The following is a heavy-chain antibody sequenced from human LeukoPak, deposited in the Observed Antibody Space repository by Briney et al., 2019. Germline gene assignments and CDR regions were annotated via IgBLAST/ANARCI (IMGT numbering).Heavy chain of an antibody. J-gene: IGHJ4*02. D-gene: IGHD5-24*01. CDR3: ARLKPTLEMATTLGVRDYFDY. V-gene: IGHV4-59*08. CDR1: GGSISIYY. Sequence: SETLSLTCTVSGGSISIYYWSCIRQPPGKGLEWMGYTYYRGSTNYNPSLKSRVTISVDTSKNQFSLKLSSVTAADTAVYYCARLKPTLEMATTLGVRDYFDYWGQGTLVTVSS. CDR2: TYYRGST.